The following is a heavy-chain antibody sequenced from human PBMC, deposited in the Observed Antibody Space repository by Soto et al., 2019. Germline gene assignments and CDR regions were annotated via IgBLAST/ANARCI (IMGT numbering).Heavy chain of an antibody. V-gene: IGHV3-53*01. Sequence: GGSLRLSCAASGFTVSSNYMSWVRQAPGKGLEWVSVIYSGGSTYYADSGKGRFTISRDNSKNTLYLQMNSLRAEDTAVYYCARAYYGSGSYDAFDIWGQGTMVTVSS. CDR3: ARAYYGSGSYDAFDI. CDR1: GFTVSSNY. D-gene: IGHD3-10*01. CDR2: IYSGGST. J-gene: IGHJ3*02.